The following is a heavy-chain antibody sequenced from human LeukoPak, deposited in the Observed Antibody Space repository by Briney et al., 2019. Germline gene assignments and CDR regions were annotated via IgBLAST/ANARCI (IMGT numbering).Heavy chain of an antibody. CDR3: TGYSAGWSSGGGY. CDR2: IYYSGTT. D-gene: IGHD6-19*01. V-gene: IGHV4-39*01. J-gene: IGHJ4*02. Sequence: SETLSLTCTVSVGSISSPTYYWGWIRQPPGKGLEWIASIYYSGTTYSSPSLKSRVAISVNRSNNQFSLRLSSVTAADTAVYFCTGYSAGWSSGGGYWGQGTVVTVSS. CDR1: VGSISSPTYY.